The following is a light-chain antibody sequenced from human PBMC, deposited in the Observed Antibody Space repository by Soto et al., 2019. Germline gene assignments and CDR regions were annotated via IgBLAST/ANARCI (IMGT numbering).Light chain of an antibody. CDR3: QQRSNWRQT. CDR1: QSVSSY. V-gene: IGKV3-11*01. CDR2: DAS. Sequence: EIMLTQSPATLSLSPGERATLSCRASQSVSSYLAWYQQKPGQAPRLLIYDASNRATGIPARFSGSGSGTDFTLTTSSLEPEDFAVYYCQQRSNWRQTFGQGTKVEIK. J-gene: IGKJ1*01.